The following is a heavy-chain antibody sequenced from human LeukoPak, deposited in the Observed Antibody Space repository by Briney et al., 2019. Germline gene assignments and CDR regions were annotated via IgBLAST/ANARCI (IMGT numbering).Heavy chain of an antibody. CDR2: IYHSGST. D-gene: IGHD3-22*01. J-gene: IGHJ6*02. CDR3: ARSLYYDSSGPYGMDV. Sequence: PSQTLSLTCTVSGGSISSGGYYWSWIRPPPGKGLEWIGYIYHSGSTYYNPSLKSRVTISVDRSKNQFSLKLSSVTAADTAVYYCARSLYYDSSGPYGMDVWGQGTTVTVSS. V-gene: IGHV4-30-2*01. CDR1: GGSISSGGYY.